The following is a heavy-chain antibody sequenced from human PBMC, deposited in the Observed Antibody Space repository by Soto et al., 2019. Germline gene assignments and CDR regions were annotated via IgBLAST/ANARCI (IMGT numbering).Heavy chain of an antibody. J-gene: IGHJ5*02. CDR3: ARDGLPDDFRSGGYWYDP. Sequence: VGSLRLSCAASGFTFSSYGMHWVRQAPGNGLEWVAFISYDGSNKYYADSVKGRFTISRDNSKNTVYMQMDSLRLEDTGVYYCARDGLPDDFRSGGYWYDPWGQGTQVTVSS. D-gene: IGHD3-3*01. V-gene: IGHV3-30*03. CDR1: GFTFSSYG. CDR2: ISYDGSNK.